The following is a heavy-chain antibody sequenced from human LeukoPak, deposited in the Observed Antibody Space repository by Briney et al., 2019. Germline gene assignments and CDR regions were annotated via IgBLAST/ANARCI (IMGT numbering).Heavy chain of an antibody. Sequence: ASVKVSCKASGYTFTSQDINWVRQATGQGLEWMGWMNPNSGNTGYAQKFQGRVIMTRDTSINAAYMELYSLRSDDTAVYYCARGYSSTMRTTGNDYWGQGTLVTVSS. CDR2: MNPNSGNT. CDR1: GYTFTSQD. D-gene: IGHD1-1*01. J-gene: IGHJ4*02. V-gene: IGHV1-8*01. CDR3: ARGYSSTMRTTGNDY.